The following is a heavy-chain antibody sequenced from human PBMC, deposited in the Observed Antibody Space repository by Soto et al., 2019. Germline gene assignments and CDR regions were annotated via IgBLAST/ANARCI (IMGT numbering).Heavy chain of an antibody. D-gene: IGHD4-17*01. CDR2: MNPNSGNT. CDR3: ARGIKYGDYSRWCDP. V-gene: IGHV1-8*01. J-gene: IGHJ5*02. CDR1: GYTFTSYD. Sequence: QVQLVQSGAEVKKPGASVKVSCKASGYTFTSYDINWVRQATGQGLEYLGWMNPNSGNTGYVQKFQGRVTMTRDTSISTAYMELSSLRSADKAVYYCARGIKYGDYSRWCDPWGQGTLVTVSS.